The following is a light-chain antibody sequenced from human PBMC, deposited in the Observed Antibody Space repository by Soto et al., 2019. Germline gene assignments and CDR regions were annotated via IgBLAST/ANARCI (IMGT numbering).Light chain of an antibody. Sequence: QSALTQPASVSGSPGQTITISCTGTSSDVAAYKSVSWYQHHPGKVPKLIIYDVNIRPSGVSDRFSGSKSGNTASLTISGLQGEDEADYYCNSYTTSGTRIFGAGTKLT. CDR1: SSDVAAYKS. V-gene: IGLV2-14*01. CDR3: NSYTTSGTRI. J-gene: IGLJ2*01. CDR2: DVN.